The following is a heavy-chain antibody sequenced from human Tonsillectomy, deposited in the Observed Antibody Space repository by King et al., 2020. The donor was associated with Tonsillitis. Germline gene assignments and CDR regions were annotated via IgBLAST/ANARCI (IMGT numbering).Heavy chain of an antibody. CDR1: GGSISSYY. CDR3: ARVQQWLVGIGNWFDP. Sequence: QLQESGPGLVKPSETLSLTCTVSGGSISSYYWSWIRQPPGKGLEWIGYIYYSGSTNYNPSLKSRVTISVDTSKNQFSLKLSSVTAADTAVYYCARVQQWLVGIGNWFDPWGQGTLVTVSS. V-gene: IGHV4-59*01. D-gene: IGHD6-19*01. J-gene: IGHJ5*02. CDR2: IYYSGST.